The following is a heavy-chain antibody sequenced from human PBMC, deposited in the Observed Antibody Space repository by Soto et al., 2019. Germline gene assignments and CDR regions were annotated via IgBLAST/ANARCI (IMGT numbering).Heavy chain of an antibody. D-gene: IGHD3-9*01. CDR3: ASLLTLATTTGAGFVF. Sequence: VQLQESGPGLLKPSETLSLTCTVSNGSIIHYYWRWIRQPPGKGPEWIGYIYSSGSTNYNPSLKSLVTMSVDLSRTQLSLQLNPAPAADTAVYYWASLLTLATTTGAGFVFWGQGTRVSVSS. J-gene: IGHJ3*01. CDR1: NGSIIHYY. CDR2: IYSSGST. V-gene: IGHV4-59*01.